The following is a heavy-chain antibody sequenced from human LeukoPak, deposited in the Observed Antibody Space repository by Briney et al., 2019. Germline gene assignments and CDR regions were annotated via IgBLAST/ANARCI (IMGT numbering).Heavy chain of an antibody. D-gene: IGHD3-10*01. V-gene: IGHV3-11*05. Sequence: GGSLRLSCAASGFTFSDYYMSWIRQAPGKGLEWVSYISGSSTYTNYADSVKGRFTISRDNAKNSLYLQMHSLRADDTAVYYCARDPGAFGLGLIDFWGQGTLVTVSS. CDR2: ISGSSTYT. J-gene: IGHJ4*02. CDR1: GFTFSDYY. CDR3: ARDPGAFGLGLIDF.